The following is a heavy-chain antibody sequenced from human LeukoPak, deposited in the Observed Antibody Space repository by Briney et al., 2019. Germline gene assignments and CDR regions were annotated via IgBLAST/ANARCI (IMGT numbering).Heavy chain of an antibody. CDR3: AGNTAMVTGFAY. V-gene: IGHV1-18*01. J-gene: IGHJ4*02. D-gene: IGHD5-18*01. CDR2: ISAYNGNT. Sequence: ASVKVSCKASGYTFTSYGISWVRQAPGQGLEWMGWISAYNGNTNYAQKLQGRVTMTTDTSTSTAYMELRSLRSDDPAVYYCAGNTAMVTGFAYGAKGPLVTASS. CDR1: GYTFTSYG.